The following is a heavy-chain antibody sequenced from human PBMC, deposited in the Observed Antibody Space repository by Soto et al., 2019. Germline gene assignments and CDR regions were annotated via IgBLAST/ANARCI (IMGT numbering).Heavy chain of an antibody. Sequence: QVQLQESGPGLVKPSETLSLTCTVSGGSVSSGSYYWRWIRQPPGRGLEWIGDIHYSGSTNDNPSLTGRVHISVDTAKKTCSLTVSSVPAAHTAVYYWARGMEDWYKGRYYDGIDFWGQGTTVTVSS. CDR1: GGSVSSGSYY. V-gene: IGHV4-61*01. CDR2: IHYSGST. CDR3: ARGMEDWYKGRYYDGIDF. D-gene: IGHD1-1*01. J-gene: IGHJ6*02.